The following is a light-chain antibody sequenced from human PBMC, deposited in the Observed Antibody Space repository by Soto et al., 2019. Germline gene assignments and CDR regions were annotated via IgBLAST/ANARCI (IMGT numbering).Light chain of an antibody. CDR1: SGHSNYA. CDR2: VNSDGSH. V-gene: IGLV4-69*01. J-gene: IGLJ1*01. Sequence: QLVLTQSPSASASLGASVKLTCNLSSGHSNYAIAWHQQQPEKGPRYLMKVNSDGSHRKGDGIPDLFSGSSSGAQRYLTISSLQSEDEADYYCQTWGTGIRVFGTGTKLTLL. CDR3: QTWGTGIRV.